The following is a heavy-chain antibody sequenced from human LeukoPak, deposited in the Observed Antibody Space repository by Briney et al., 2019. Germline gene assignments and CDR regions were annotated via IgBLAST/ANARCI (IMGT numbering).Heavy chain of an antibody. D-gene: IGHD6-13*01. Sequence: GASVKVSCKASGYTFTSYGISWVQQAPGQGLEWMGWISAYNGNTNYAQKLQGRVTMTTDTSTSTAYMELRSLRSDDTAVYYCARCSTIIAAAGRDNWFDPWGQGTLVTVSS. J-gene: IGHJ5*02. CDR1: GYTFTSYG. V-gene: IGHV1-18*01. CDR2: ISAYNGNT. CDR3: ARCSTIIAAAGRDNWFDP.